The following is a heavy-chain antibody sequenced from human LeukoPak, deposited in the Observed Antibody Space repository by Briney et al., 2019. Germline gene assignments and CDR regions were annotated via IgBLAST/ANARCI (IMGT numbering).Heavy chain of an antibody. Sequence: GGSLRLSCSASGFSFNKYALSWVRQAPGKGLEWVPIISGSGGSIYYADSMKGRFTISRDNAKNTLYLQMNSLRAEDTAVYYCAKARFVSGTFPRGFDYWGQGTLVTVSS. CDR2: ISGSGGSI. CDR3: AKARFVSGTFPRGFDY. D-gene: IGHD3-16*01. J-gene: IGHJ4*02. CDR1: GFSFNKYA. V-gene: IGHV3-23*01.